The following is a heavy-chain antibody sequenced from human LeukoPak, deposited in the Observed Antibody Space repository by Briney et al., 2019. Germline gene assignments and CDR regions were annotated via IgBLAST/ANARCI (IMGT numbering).Heavy chain of an antibody. Sequence: PSQTLSLTCTVSGGSISSGGYYWSWIRQPPGKGLEWIGYINYRGTTDYNPSLKSRVTISLDTSKNQFSLKLSSVTAADTAVYYCATTLGGSGRADYWGQGTLVTVSS. CDR2: INYRGTT. CDR3: ATTLGGSGRADY. V-gene: IGHV4-61*08. J-gene: IGHJ4*02. CDR1: GGSISSGGYY. D-gene: IGHD3-10*01.